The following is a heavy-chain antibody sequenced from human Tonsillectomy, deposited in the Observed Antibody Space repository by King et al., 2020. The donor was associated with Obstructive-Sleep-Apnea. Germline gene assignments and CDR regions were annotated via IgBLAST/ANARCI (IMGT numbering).Heavy chain of an antibody. Sequence: VQLVESGGGLVQPGGSLRLSCAASGFTFSSYAMSWVRQAPGKGLEWVSAISGSGGSTYYADSVKGRFTISRDNSKNTLYLQMNSLRAEDTAVYYCAKGWIVGYCSGGSCQTXGDNNXFDPWGQGTLVTVSS. D-gene: IGHD2-15*01. CDR1: GFTFSSYA. CDR2: ISGSGGST. V-gene: IGHV3-23*04. CDR3: AKGWIVGYCSGGSCQTXGDNNXFDP. J-gene: IGHJ5*02.